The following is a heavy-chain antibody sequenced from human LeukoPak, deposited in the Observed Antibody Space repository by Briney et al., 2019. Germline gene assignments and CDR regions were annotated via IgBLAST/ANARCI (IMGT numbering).Heavy chain of an antibody. Sequence: GGSLRLSCAASGFTFSSYSMNWVRQAPGKGLEWVSSISSSSSYIYYADSVKGRFTISRDNAKNSLYLQMNSLRAEDTAVYYCARVGYCTNDVCYNPRWGQGTTVTVSS. J-gene: IGHJ6*02. CDR1: GFTFSSYS. CDR3: ARVGYCTNDVCYNPR. V-gene: IGHV3-21*01. D-gene: IGHD2-8*01. CDR2: ISSSSSYI.